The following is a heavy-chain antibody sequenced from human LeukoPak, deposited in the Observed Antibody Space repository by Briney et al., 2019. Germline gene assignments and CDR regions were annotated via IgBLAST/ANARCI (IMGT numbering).Heavy chain of an antibody. CDR1: GGSISRSNW. V-gene: IGHV4-4*02. Sequence: SETLSLTCAVSGGSISRSNWWTWVRQPPGKGLEWIGEIYHSGSTNYNPSLKSRVTISVDKSKNQFSLKLSSVTAADTAVYYCATVSAFFYDSGSYYTFDYWGQGTLVTVSS. CDR2: IYHSGST. CDR3: ATVSAFFYDSGSYYTFDY. D-gene: IGHD3-10*01. J-gene: IGHJ4*02.